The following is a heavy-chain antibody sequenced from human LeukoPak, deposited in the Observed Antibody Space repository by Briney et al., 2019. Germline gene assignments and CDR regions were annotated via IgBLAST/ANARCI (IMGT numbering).Heavy chain of an antibody. CDR1: GYTLTELS. CDR2: FDPEDGET. V-gene: IGHV1-24*01. J-gene: IGHJ6*02. CDR3: ATIAARLGYYGMDV. Sequence: ASVTVSRKVSGYTLTELSMHWVRQAPGKGLEWMGGFDPEDGETIYAQKFQGRVTMTEDTSTDTAYMELSSLRSEDTAVYYCATIAARLGYYGMDVWGQGTTVTVSS. D-gene: IGHD6-6*01.